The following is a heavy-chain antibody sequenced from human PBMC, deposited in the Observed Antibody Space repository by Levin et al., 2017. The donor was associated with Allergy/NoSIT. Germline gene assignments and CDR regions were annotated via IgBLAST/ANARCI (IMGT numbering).Heavy chain of an antibody. Sequence: SETLSLTCTVSGGSISSYYWSWIRQPPGKGLEWIGYIYYSGSTNYNPSLKSRVTISVDTSKNQFSLKLSSVTAADTAVYYCARDLGEAVAGTGNAFDIWGQGTMVTVSS. CDR1: GGSISSYY. J-gene: IGHJ3*02. V-gene: IGHV4-59*01. CDR2: IYYSGST. CDR3: ARDLGEAVAGTGNAFDI. D-gene: IGHD6-19*01.